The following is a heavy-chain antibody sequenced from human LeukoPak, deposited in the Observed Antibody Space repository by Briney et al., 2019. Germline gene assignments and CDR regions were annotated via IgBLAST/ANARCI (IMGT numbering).Heavy chain of an antibody. D-gene: IGHD1/OR15-1a*01. Sequence: GGSLRLSCAASGFTFSSYAMHWVRQAPGKGLEWVAVISYDGSNKYYADSVKGRFTISRDNAKNSLYLQMNSLRAEDTAVYYCATSFRDREEQIDYWGQGSLVTVSS. V-gene: IGHV3-30*04. CDR1: GFTFSSYA. CDR2: ISYDGSNK. J-gene: IGHJ4*02. CDR3: ATSFRDREEQIDY.